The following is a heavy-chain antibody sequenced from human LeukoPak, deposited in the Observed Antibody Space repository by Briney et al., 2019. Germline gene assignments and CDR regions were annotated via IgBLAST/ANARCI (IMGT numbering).Heavy chain of an antibody. CDR2: INHSGST. Sequence: SETLSLTCTVSSGSISTYYWGWIWQPPREGLEWIGDINHSGSTNCNPSLKSRGTISVDTSKNQFSLKLSSVTAADTAVYYCARGSIAVVPAFDIWGQGTMVTVSS. CDR3: ARGSIAVVPAFDI. CDR1: SGSISTYY. D-gene: IGHD2-2*01. J-gene: IGHJ3*02. V-gene: IGHV4-59*12.